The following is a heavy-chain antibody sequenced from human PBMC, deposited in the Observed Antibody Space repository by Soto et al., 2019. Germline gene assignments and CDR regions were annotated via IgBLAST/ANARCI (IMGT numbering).Heavy chain of an antibody. V-gene: IGHV1-69*12. D-gene: IGHD1-26*01. Sequence: QVQLVQSGAEVKKPGSSVKVSCKASGGTFSSYAISWVRQAPGQGLEWMGGIIPIFGTANYAQKFQGRVTSTADESTSTADMELSSLRSEDTAVYYCARDTAPRGHWEGGLDYWGQGTLVTVSS. CDR1: GGTFSSYA. J-gene: IGHJ4*02. CDR3: ARDTAPRGHWEGGLDY. CDR2: IIPIFGTA.